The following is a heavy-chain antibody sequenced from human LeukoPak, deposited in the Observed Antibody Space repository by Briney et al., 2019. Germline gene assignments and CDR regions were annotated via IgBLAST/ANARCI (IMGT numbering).Heavy chain of an antibody. V-gene: IGHV3-7*03. CDR3: ATLYGGQPADGY. Sequence: GGSLRLSCAASGFTFSSYRMSWVRQAPGKGPEWVANIKYDGNEMYYVDSVKGRFSISRDNAKNSLYLQMNSLRTEDTAVYYCATLYGGQPADGYWGQGTLVTVST. CDR1: GFTFSSYR. CDR2: IKYDGNEM. D-gene: IGHD4-23*01. J-gene: IGHJ4*02.